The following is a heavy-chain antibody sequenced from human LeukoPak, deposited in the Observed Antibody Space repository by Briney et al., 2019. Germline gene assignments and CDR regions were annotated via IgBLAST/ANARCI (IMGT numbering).Heavy chain of an antibody. CDR3: ARGWYYYESSGYYDY. CDR2: ISSSGGTR. V-gene: IGHV3-48*04. D-gene: IGHD3-22*01. CDR1: GFTFSSYG. Sequence: GGSLRLSCAASGFTFSSYGMHWIRQAPGKGLEWVSYISSSGGTRYYADSVKGQFSISRDNAKNSLYLQMNSLRTEDTAVYYCARGWYYYESSGYYDYWGQGTLVTVSS. J-gene: IGHJ4*02.